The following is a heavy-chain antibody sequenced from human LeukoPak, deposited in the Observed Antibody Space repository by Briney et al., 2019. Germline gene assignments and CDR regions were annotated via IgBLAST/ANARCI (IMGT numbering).Heavy chain of an antibody. V-gene: IGHV1-8*01. Sequence: ASVKVSCKASGYTFTSYDINWVRQATGQGLEWMGWMNPNSGNTGYAQKFQGRVTMTRNTSMSTAYMELSSLRSEDTAVYYCFIAVAGRYFDYWGQGTLVTVSS. D-gene: IGHD6-19*01. CDR2: MNPNSGNT. CDR3: FIAVAGRYFDY. CDR1: GYTFTSYD. J-gene: IGHJ4*02.